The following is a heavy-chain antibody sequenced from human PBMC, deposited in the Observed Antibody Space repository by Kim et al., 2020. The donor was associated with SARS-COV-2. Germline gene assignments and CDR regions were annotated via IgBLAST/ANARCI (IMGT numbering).Heavy chain of an antibody. V-gene: IGHV3-23*01. Sequence: DSVKGRFTISRDNSKNTLYLQMNSLRAEDTAVYYCAKVMLVLDYYYGMDVWGQGTTVTVSS. J-gene: IGHJ6*02. D-gene: IGHD6-13*01. CDR3: AKVMLVLDYYYGMDV.